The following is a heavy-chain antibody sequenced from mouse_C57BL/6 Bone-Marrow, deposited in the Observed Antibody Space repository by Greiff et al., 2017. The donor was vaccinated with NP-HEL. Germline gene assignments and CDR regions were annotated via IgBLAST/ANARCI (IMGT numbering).Heavy chain of an antibody. J-gene: IGHJ4*01. D-gene: IGHD2-1*01. V-gene: IGHV2-2*01. CDR3: ARKRRSTILYYAMDY. CDR2: IWRGGSA. Sequence: VQLQQSGPGLVQPSQSLSITCTVSGFSLTSYGVHWVRQSPGQGLEWLGVIWRGGSADYNAAFISRLSISKNNSKSQVFFKMNRLQADDTAIYYGARKRRSTILYYAMDYWGQGTSVTVSA. CDR1: GFSLTSYG.